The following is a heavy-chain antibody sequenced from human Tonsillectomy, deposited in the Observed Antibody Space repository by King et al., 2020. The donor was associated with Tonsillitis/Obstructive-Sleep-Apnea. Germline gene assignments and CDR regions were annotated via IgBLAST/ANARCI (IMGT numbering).Heavy chain of an antibody. Sequence: QLVQSGAEVKKPGSSVKVSCKASGGTFSSYAISWVRQAPGQGLEWMGGIIPIFGTANYAQKFQGRVTITADESTSTAYMELSSLRSEDTAVYYCATNRAYCGGACYSKGHDYWGQGTLVTVSS. D-gene: IGHD2-21*01. CDR1: GGTFSSYA. J-gene: IGHJ4*02. V-gene: IGHV1-69*01. CDR3: ATNRAYCGGACYSKGHDY. CDR2: IIPIFGTA.